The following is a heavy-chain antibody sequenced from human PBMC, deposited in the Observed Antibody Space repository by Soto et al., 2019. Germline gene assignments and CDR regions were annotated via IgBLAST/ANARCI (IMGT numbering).Heavy chain of an antibody. CDR1: GGSISSGGYY. CDR3: SGYMTTVTYFDY. J-gene: IGHJ4*02. CDR2: IYYSGST. V-gene: IGHV4-31*03. D-gene: IGHD4-17*01. Sequence: QVQLQESGPGLVKPSQTLSLTCTVSGGSISSGGYYWSWIRQHPGKGLEWIGYIYYSGSTYYNPSLKSRVTISVDTSKKQFSLKLSSVTAADTAVYYCSGYMTTVTYFDYWGQGTLVTVSS.